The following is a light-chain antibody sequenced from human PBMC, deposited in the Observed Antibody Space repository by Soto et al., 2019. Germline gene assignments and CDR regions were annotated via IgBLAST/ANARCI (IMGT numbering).Light chain of an antibody. CDR1: QSISSY. CDR2: AAS. Sequence: DLPMTQSPSSLSASVGDRVTITCRASQSISSYLNWYQQKPGKAPKLLIYAASSLQSGVPSRFSCSGSGTDFTLTISSLQPEDFATYYCQQSYSTPWTFGQGTKVEIK. J-gene: IGKJ1*01. V-gene: IGKV1-39*01. CDR3: QQSYSTPWT.